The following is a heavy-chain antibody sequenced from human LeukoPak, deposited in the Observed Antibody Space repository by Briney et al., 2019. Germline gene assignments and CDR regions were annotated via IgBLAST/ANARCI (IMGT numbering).Heavy chain of an antibody. D-gene: IGHD5-18*01. V-gene: IGHV3-23*01. J-gene: IGHJ4*02. CDR1: GVTFSSYA. CDR2: ISGSGAGT. CDR3: AKDAGGGYSYGSEDYFDY. Sequence: GGSLKLSCAASGVTFSSYAMNWVRQAPGKGLEWLSGISGSGAGTYHADSVKGRFTISRDNSKNALSLQMNSLRAEDTAVYYCAKDAGGGYSYGSEDYFDYWGQGTLVTVSA.